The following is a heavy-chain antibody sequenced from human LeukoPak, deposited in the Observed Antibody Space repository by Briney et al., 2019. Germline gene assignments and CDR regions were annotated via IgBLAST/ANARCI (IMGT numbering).Heavy chain of an antibody. J-gene: IGHJ4*02. CDR1: RGSFSGYY. V-gene: IGHV4-34*01. CDR2: INHSGTT. Sequence: SETLSLTCAVYRGSFSGYYWTWIRQSPGKGLEWIGEINHSGTTNYNPSLKSRVTISIDTSKNQFSLKLSSVTAADTAVYYCARGPTIDYDILTGYYYSDYWGQGTQVTV. CDR3: ARGPTIDYDILTGYYYSDY. D-gene: IGHD3-9*01.